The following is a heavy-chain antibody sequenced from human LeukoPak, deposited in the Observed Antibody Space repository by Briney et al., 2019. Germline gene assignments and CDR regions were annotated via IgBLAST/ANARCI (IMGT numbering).Heavy chain of an antibody. CDR2: ISSGSSASI. D-gene: IGHD3-10*01. CDR3: ARILSGSGSYGTFDY. Sequence: GTSLRLSCAASGFTFSAYDMNWVRQAPGKGLEWVSYISSGSSASIYYADSVKGRFTISRDNSKNSLYLQMNSLRAEDTAVYYCARILSGSGSYGTFDYWGQGSLVTVSS. CDR1: GFTFSAYD. J-gene: IGHJ4*02. V-gene: IGHV3-48*04.